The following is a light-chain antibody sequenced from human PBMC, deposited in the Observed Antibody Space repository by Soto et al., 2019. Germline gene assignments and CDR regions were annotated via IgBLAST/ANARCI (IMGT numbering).Light chain of an antibody. CDR1: SSNIGSNY. Sequence: SVLTQPPSASGTPGQRVTISCSGSSSNIGSNYVYWYQQLPGTAPKLLIYRNNQRPSGVPDRFSGSKSGTSASLAISGLRSEDEADYYCAAWDDSLSGENVFGTGTKLTVL. V-gene: IGLV1-47*01. CDR2: RNN. CDR3: AAWDDSLSGENV. J-gene: IGLJ1*01.